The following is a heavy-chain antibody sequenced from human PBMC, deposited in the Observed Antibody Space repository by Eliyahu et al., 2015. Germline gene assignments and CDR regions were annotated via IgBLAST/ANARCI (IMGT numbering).Heavy chain of an antibody. CDR2: IYPGDSDT. CDR1: GYSFTTYW. D-gene: IGHD3-10*01. Sequence: EVQLVQSGAEXKKPGXSLKISCKGSGYSFTTYWXGWVRQMPGKGLEWXGIIYPGDSDTRYSPSFQGHVTISADKSISTAYLQWSSLKASDTAMYYCARRDYGSGYFDYWGQGTLVTVSS. CDR3: ARRDYGSGYFDY. J-gene: IGHJ4*02. V-gene: IGHV5-51*01.